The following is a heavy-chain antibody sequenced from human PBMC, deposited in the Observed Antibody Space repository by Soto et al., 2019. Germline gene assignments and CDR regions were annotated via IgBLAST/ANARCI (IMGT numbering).Heavy chain of an antibody. Sequence: SLRLSCAASGFTFSSYGMHWVRQAPGKGLEWVAVISYDGSNKYYADSVKGRFTISRDNSKNTLYLQMNSLRAEDTAVYYCAKDQDIVVVPAAMGFDYWGQGTLVTVSS. CDR3: AKDQDIVVVPAAMGFDY. V-gene: IGHV3-30*18. CDR1: GFTFSSYG. CDR2: ISYDGSNK. J-gene: IGHJ4*02. D-gene: IGHD2-2*01.